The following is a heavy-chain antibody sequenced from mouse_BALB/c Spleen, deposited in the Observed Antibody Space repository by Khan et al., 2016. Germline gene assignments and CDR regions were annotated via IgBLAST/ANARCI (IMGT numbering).Heavy chain of an antibody. J-gene: IGHJ3*01. CDR3: SSQYGSSYVWFAY. V-gene: IGHV1-54*01. CDR1: GYAFTNCL. Sequence: QVQLQQPGAELVRPGTSVKVSCKASGYAFTNCLIEWVKQRPGQGLEWIGVINPGSGGTNYNERFKGKATLTADNYSSTDYMQHSSLTSDNSAVSFCSSQYGSSYVWFAYWVQGTLFTVSA. CDR2: INPGSGGT. D-gene: IGHD1-1*01.